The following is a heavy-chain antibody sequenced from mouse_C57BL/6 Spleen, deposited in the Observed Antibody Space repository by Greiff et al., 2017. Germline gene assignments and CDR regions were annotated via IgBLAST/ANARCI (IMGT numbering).Heavy chain of an antibody. CDR1: GYTFTDYY. V-gene: IGHV1-26*01. CDR3: ARERKYYGSSYRDYAMDY. J-gene: IGHJ4*01. D-gene: IGHD1-1*01. Sequence: VQLQQSGPELVKPGASVKISCKASGYTFTDYYMNWVKQSHGKSLEWIGDITPNNGGTSYNQKFKGKATLTVDKSSSTAYMELRSLTAEDSAVYYCARERKYYGSSYRDYAMDYWGQGTSVTVSS. CDR2: ITPNNGGT.